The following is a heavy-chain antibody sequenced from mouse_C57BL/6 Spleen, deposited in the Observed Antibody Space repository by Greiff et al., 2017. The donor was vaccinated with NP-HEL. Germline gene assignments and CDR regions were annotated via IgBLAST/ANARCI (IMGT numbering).Heavy chain of an antibody. CDR1: GYSFTGYY. Sequence: DVKLVESGPELVKPGASVKISCKASGYSFTGYYMNWVKQSPEKSLEWIGEINPSTGGTTYNQKFKAKATLTVDKASSTAYMQLKSLTSEDSAVYYCATDGYDGGGFAYWGQGTLVTVSA. CDR2: INPSTGGT. D-gene: IGHD2-2*01. CDR3: ATDGYDGGGFAY. J-gene: IGHJ3*01. V-gene: IGHV1-42*01.